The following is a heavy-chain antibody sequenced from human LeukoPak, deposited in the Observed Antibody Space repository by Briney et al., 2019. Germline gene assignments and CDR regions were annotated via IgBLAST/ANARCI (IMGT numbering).Heavy chain of an antibody. CDR3: ARAPIVGATHIDY. D-gene: IGHD1-26*01. CDR2: TYYKCKWYN. J-gene: IGHJ4*02. V-gene: IGHV6-1*01. Sequence: SETLSLTCAISGDSVSRNSAAWNSIRQSPSRGLEWLGSTYYKCKWYNDYAVSVKSRITINPDTSKNQFSLQLKSVTPEDTAVYYCARAPIVGATHIDYWGQGTLVTVSS. CDR1: GDSVSRNSAA.